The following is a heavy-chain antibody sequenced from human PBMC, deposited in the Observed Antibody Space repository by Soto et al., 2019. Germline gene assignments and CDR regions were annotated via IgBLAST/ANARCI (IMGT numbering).Heavy chain of an antibody. V-gene: IGHV1-2*02. J-gene: IGHJ6*02. CDR2: INPNSGGT. D-gene: IGHD6-13*01. Sequence: ASVKVSCKASGYTFTGYYMHWVRQAPGQGLEWMGWINPNSGGTNYAQKFQGRVTMTRGTSISTAYMELSRLRSDDTAVYYCARDRSSSSWYDANYYYYGMDVWGQGTTVTVSS. CDR3: ARDRSSSSWYDANYYYYGMDV. CDR1: GYTFTGYY.